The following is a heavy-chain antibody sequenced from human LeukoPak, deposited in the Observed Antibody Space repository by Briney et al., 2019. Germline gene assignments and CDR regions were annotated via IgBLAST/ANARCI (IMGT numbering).Heavy chain of an antibody. J-gene: IGHJ4*02. CDR2: IYYSGST. Sequence: SETLSLTCTVSGGSIISYYWSWIRQPPGKGLEYIGYIYYSGSTSYNPSLKSRVTISVDTSKNQFSLKLSSVTAADTAVYYCASVEGITGRDYWGQGTLVTVSS. V-gene: IGHV4-59*01. CDR3: ASVEGITGRDY. D-gene: IGHD1-20*01. CDR1: GGSIISYY.